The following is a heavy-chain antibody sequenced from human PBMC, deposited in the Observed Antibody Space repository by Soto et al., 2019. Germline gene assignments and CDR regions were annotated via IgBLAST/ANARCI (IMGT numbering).Heavy chain of an antibody. V-gene: IGHV3-23*01. D-gene: IGHD6-13*01. CDR2: ISGSGGST. Sequence: EVQLLESGGGLVQPGGSLRLSCAASGFTFSSYAMSWVRQAPGKGLEWVSAISGSGGSTYYADSVKGRFTISRDNSKNSLYLQMNSLRAEDTAVYYCAKVTAGIWAFDIWGQGTMVTVSS. CDR1: GFTFSSYA. CDR3: AKVTAGIWAFDI. J-gene: IGHJ3*02.